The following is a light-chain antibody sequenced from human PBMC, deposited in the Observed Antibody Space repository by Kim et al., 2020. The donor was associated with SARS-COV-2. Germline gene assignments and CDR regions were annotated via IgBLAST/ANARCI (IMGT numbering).Light chain of an antibody. Sequence: EVVLTQSPATLSLSPGERATLSCRARQSVSTSLAWYQQKPGQAPRLLMYDASNRAAGIPARCSGSGSGTDFTLTISRLEPEDIAIYYCQQRSDWPSFGGGTKVDIK. V-gene: IGKV3-11*01. CDR3: QQRSDWPS. CDR1: QSVSTS. CDR2: DAS. J-gene: IGKJ4*01.